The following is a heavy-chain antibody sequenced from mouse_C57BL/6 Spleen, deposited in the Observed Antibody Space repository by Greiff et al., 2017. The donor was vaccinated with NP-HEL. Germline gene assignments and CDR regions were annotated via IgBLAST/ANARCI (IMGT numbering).Heavy chain of an antibody. D-gene: IGHD2-5*01. Sequence: QVQLQQSGAELMKPGASVKLSCKATGYTFTGYWIEWVKQRPGPGLEWIGEILPGSGSTNYNEKFKGKATFTADTSSNTAYMQRNSLTTEDSAIYYCAAYYSKGAYYFDDWGQGTTLTVSS. J-gene: IGHJ2*01. V-gene: IGHV1-9*01. CDR1: GYTFTGYW. CDR2: ILPGSGST. CDR3: AAYYSKGAYYFDD.